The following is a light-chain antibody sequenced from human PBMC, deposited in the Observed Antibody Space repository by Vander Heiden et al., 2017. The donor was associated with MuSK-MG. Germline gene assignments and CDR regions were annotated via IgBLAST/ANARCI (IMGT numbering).Light chain of an antibody. CDR2: AAS. Sequence: GDRVTITCRASQSISSYLNWYQQKPGKAPKLLIYAASSLQSGVPSRFSGSGSGTDFTLTISSLQPEDFATYYCQQSYSTPYTFGQGTKLEIK. V-gene: IGKV1-39*01. CDR1: QSISSY. CDR3: QQSYSTPYT. J-gene: IGKJ2*01.